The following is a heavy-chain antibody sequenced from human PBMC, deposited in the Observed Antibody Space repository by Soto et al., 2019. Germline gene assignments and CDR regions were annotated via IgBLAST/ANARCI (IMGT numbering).Heavy chain of an antibody. CDR2: INDSGIT. V-gene: IGHV4-34*01. CDR1: GGSFSGYY. CDR3: ARGRSSVPDRRGIGYYGLDV. J-gene: IGHJ6*01. Sequence: QVQLQQWGAEVLKPSETLSLTCVVNGGSFSGYYWSWIRQPPGKGLEWIGEINDSGITDPNPSLESRVTMSVDMSKNQFSLNLSSVTAADTAVYHCARGRSSVPDRRGIGYYGLDVW. D-gene: IGHD6-6*01.